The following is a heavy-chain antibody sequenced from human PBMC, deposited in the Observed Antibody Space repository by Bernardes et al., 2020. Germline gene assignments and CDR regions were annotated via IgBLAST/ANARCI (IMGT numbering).Heavy chain of an antibody. Sequence: GGSLRLSCAASGFTFSNAWMNWVRQAPGKGLEWVGRMKSNPDGGTIDYAAPVKGRFTISRDDSKNTLYLEMNSLKTEDTAVYYCSTECCSSSRPSYNWFNAWGQGTPVTVSS. J-gene: IGHJ5*02. V-gene: IGHV3-15*07. D-gene: IGHD2-2*01. CDR1: GFTFSNAW. CDR2: MKSNPDGGTI. CDR3: STECCSSSRPSYNWFNA.